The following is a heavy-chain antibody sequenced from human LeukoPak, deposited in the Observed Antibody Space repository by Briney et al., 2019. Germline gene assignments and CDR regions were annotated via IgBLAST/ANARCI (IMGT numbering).Heavy chain of an antibody. CDR1: GFNFRAYW. Sequence: PGGSLRLSCTTSGFNFRAYWMGWVRQAPGKGLEWVSAISDSGSTTYYADSVKGRFTISRDNSYNTVSLQMNSLRDEDTGVYYCAKGLRTGVGPYMGYHYYMDVWGKGATVTVSS. CDR3: AKGLRTGVGPYMGYHYYMDV. D-gene: IGHD3-16*01. V-gene: IGHV3-23*01. CDR2: ISDSGSTT. J-gene: IGHJ6*03.